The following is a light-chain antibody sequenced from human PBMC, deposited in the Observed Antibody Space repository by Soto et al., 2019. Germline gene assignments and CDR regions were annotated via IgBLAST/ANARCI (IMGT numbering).Light chain of an antibody. J-gene: IGLJ2*01. CDR1: SSNIGAGYD. CDR2: GNN. Sequence: QSVLTQPPSVSGAPGQRVTISCAGSSSNIGAGYDVHWYQQLPGTAPKLLIYGNNNRPSGVPDRFSGSKSGPSASLAITGLQAEVEAEYYCQSYDSSLSGSGVFGGGTKLTVL. V-gene: IGLV1-40*01. CDR3: QSYDSSLSGSGV.